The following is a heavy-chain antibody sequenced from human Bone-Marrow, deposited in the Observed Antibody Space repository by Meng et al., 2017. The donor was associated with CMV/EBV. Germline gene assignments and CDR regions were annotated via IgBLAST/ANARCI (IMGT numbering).Heavy chain of an antibody. V-gene: IGHV3-48*04. CDR3: ARIYCGGDCYPPDPWFDP. J-gene: IGHJ5*02. Sequence: GEPLKISCAASGFTFSSYWMHWVRQAPGKGLEWVSYISSSGSTIYYADSVKGRFTISRDNAKNSLYLQMNSLRAEDTAVYYCARIYCGGDCYPPDPWFDPWGQGTLVTVSS. D-gene: IGHD2-21*01. CDR2: ISSSGSTI. CDR1: GFTFSSYW.